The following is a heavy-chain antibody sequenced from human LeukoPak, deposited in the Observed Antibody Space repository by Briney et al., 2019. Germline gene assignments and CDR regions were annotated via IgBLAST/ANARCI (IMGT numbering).Heavy chain of an antibody. V-gene: IGHV1-69*13. J-gene: IGHJ4*02. Sequence: SVKVSCKASGGTFSSDAISWARQAPGQGLEWMGGIIPIFGTANYAQKFQDRVTITADESTSTAYMELSSLRSEDTAVYYCARVREMATIASFDYWVQGSLVSVSS. D-gene: IGHD5-24*01. CDR1: GGTFSSDA. CDR3: ARVREMATIASFDY. CDR2: IIPIFGTA.